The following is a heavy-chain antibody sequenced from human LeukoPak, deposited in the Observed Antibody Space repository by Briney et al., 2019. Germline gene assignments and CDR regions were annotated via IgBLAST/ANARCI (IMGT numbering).Heavy chain of an antibody. CDR3: ASWPGGWYGEDS. D-gene: IGHD6-19*01. Sequence: GGSLILSCAASGFTVSNNFMSWVRQAPGKGLEWVSVIYGGGSTYYAESVKGRFIISRDTSKNTLYLQMNSLRAEDTAVYYCASWPGGWYGEDSWGQGTLVTVSS. CDR1: GFTVSNNF. J-gene: IGHJ4*02. CDR2: IYGGGST. V-gene: IGHV3-53*01.